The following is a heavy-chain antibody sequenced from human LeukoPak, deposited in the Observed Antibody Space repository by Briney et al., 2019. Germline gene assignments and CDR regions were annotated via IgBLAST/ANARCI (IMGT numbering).Heavy chain of an antibody. CDR2: IYYSGST. D-gene: IGHD3-22*01. Sequence: ASETLSLTCTVSGGSISSSSYYWGWIRQPPGKGLEWIGSIYYSGSTYYNPSLKSRVTISVDTSKNQFSLKLSSVTAADTAVYYCARDRGDDSSAYPYNWFDPWGQGTLVTVSS. V-gene: IGHV4-39*07. CDR3: ARDRGDDSSAYPYNWFDP. CDR1: GGSISSSSYY. J-gene: IGHJ5*02.